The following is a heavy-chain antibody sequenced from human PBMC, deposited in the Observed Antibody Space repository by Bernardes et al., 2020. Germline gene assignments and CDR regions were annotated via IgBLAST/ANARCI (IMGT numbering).Heavy chain of an antibody. CDR2: ISGSGGTI. CDR3: ASERRMGGTPYFDY. D-gene: IGHD1-26*01. V-gene: IGHV3-48*01. Sequence: GSLRLSCAASGFTFSTYNMNWVRQVPGKGLEWVSYISGSGGTIWYADSVKGRFTVSRDNAKNSLYLQMNSLRAEDTAVYFCASERRMGGTPYFDYWGQGTLVTVSS. J-gene: IGHJ4*02. CDR1: GFTFSTYN.